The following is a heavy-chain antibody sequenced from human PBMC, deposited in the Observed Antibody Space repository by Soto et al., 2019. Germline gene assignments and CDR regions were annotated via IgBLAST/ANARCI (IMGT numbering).Heavy chain of an antibody. J-gene: IGHJ5*02. V-gene: IGHV4-4*02. CDR3: ARHVVVVPAARAGWFDP. Sequence: QVQLQASGPGLVKPSGTLSLTCAVSGGSIRSSNWWIWVIQPPGKWLEWIGEIYHSGSPNYNPSLKSRVTLSVDKSKNQFSLKLSSVTAADTAVYYCARHVVVVPAARAGWFDPWGQGTLVTVSS. D-gene: IGHD2-2*01. CDR2: IYHSGSP. CDR1: GGSIRSSNW.